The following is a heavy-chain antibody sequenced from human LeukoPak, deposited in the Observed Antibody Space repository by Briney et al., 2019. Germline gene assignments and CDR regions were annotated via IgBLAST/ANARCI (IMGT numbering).Heavy chain of an antibody. CDR3: ARGSSSWYWYFDL. CDR2: ISSSGSTI. J-gene: IGHJ2*01. CDR1: GFTFTSYE. V-gene: IGHV3-48*03. Sequence: GGSLRLSCAAPGFTFTSYEMNWVRQAPGKGLGWGSYISSSGSTIYYADSVKGRFTISRDNAKNSLYLQMNSLRAEDTAVYYCARGSSSWYWYFDLWGRGTLVTVSS. D-gene: IGHD6-13*01.